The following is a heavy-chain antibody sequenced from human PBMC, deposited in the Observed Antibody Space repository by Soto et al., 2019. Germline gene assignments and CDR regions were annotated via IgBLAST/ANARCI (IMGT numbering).Heavy chain of an antibody. CDR3: ARGLRRTTVTPIY. D-gene: IGHD4-17*01. Sequence: GASVTVSCKASGYTFTSYDINWVRQATGQGLEWMGWMNPNSGNTGYAQKFQGRVTMTRNTSISTAYMELSSLRSEDTAVYYCARGLRRTTVTPIYWGQGTLVTVSS. V-gene: IGHV1-8*01. CDR1: GYTFTSYD. CDR2: MNPNSGNT. J-gene: IGHJ4*02.